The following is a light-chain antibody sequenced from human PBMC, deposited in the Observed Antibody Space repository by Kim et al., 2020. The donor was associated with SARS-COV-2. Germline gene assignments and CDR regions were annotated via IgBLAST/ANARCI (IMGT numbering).Light chain of an antibody. CDR1: SGSIGSYY. J-gene: IGLJ3*02. Sequence: GKPVTISCTGSSGSIGSYYVQCYQQRPGSTPTTVIYEDNQRPSGVPDLFSGSIDSSTNSASLTISGLKTEDEADYYCQSYDSSNWVFGGGTQLTVL. CDR3: QSYDSSNWV. CDR2: EDN. V-gene: IGLV6-57*02.